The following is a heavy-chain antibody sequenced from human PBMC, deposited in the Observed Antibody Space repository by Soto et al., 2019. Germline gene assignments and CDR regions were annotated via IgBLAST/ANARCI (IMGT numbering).Heavy chain of an antibody. Sequence: APVKVSCKASGYTFTSYGISWVRQAPGQGLEWMGWISAYNGNTNYAQKLQGRVTMTTDTSTSTAYMELRSLRSDDTAVYYCASGRIVVVPAAIRDDYYYGMDVWGQGTTVTVSS. CDR1: GYTFTSYG. D-gene: IGHD2-2*02. CDR2: ISAYNGNT. J-gene: IGHJ6*02. CDR3: ASGRIVVVPAAIRDDYYYGMDV. V-gene: IGHV1-18*01.